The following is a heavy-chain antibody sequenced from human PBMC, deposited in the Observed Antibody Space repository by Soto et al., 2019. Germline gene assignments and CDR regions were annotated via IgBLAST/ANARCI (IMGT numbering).Heavy chain of an antibody. J-gene: IGHJ4*02. CDR3: ARVGVGYCFSTSCYEGRYLFAV. Sequence: PSETLSLTCTVSGGSISSGGYYWSWIRQHPGKGLEWIGYIYYSGSTYYNPSLKSRVTISVDTSKNQFSLKLSSVTAADTAVYYCARVGVGYCFSTSCYEGRYLFAVWGQGTLVTVSS. V-gene: IGHV4-31*03. D-gene: IGHD2-2*01. CDR2: IYYSGST. CDR1: GGSISSGGYY.